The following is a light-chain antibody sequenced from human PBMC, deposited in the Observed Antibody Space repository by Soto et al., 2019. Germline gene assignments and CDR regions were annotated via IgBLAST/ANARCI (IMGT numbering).Light chain of an antibody. CDR2: EVS. V-gene: IGLV2-14*01. CDR3: CSYVGSYTYV. J-gene: IGLJ1*01. CDR1: SSDVGGYKF. Sequence: QSVLTQPASVSGSPGQSITISCTGTSSDVGGYKFVSWYQQHPGKAPKLMIYEVSNRPSGVSNRFSGSKSGNTASLTISGLRAEDEADYYCCSYVGSYTYVFGTGTKVTVL.